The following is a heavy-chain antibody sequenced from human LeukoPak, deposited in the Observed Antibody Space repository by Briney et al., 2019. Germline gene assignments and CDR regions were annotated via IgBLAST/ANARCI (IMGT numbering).Heavy chain of an antibody. Sequence: SETLSLTCSVSGGSITSLYWSWVRQPPGKGLEYVGYVHHTGVTNYNPSLRGRVTVSMDASKNQFYLKLNSVTAADTAIYYCVRSATIAVFRYGMDVWGQGTTVTVSS. CDR3: VRSATIAVFRYGMDV. V-gene: IGHV4-59*11. D-gene: IGHD5-24*01. CDR2: VHHTGVT. J-gene: IGHJ6*02. CDR1: GGSITSLY.